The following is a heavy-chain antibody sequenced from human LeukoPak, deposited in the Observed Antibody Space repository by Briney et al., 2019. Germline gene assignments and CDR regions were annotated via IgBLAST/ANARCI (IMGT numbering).Heavy chain of an antibody. CDR3: AREGGSRGYSYGAFDY. D-gene: IGHD5-18*01. CDR2: ISSSGSTI. J-gene: IGHJ4*02. V-gene: IGHV3-48*03. Sequence: PGGSLRLSCAASGFTFSSYEMNWVRQAPGKGLEWVSYISSSGSTIYYADPVKGRFTISRDNAKNSLYLQMNSLRAEDTAVYYCAREGGSRGYSYGAFDYWGQGTLVTVSS. CDR1: GFTFSSYE.